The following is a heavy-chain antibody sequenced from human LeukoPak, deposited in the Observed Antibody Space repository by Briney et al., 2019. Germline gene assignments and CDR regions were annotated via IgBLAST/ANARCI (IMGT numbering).Heavy chain of an antibody. J-gene: IGHJ3*02. CDR3: ARIASDSNVRDAFDI. V-gene: IGHV1-2*02. CDR1: GYIFTAHY. D-gene: IGHD1-1*01. CDR2: VNPNSGDS. Sequence: ASVKVSCKASGYIFTAHYIHWVRQASGQGLEWMGCVNPNSGDSNYVQKFQGRVIMTRDTSITTAYMELSRLRCDDTAVYYCARIASDSNVRDAFDIWGQGTMVTVSS.